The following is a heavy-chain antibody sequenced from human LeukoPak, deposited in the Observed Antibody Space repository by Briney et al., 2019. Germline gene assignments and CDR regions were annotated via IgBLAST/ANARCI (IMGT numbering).Heavy chain of an antibody. J-gene: IGHJ5*02. Sequence: GGSLRLSCATSGFTFSDFWLTWVRQAPGKGLEWVASIKEDGTERHYVDFVEGRFAVSRDNAKKSMFLQMNDLRAEDTAVYYCASIRIEMATRGGWFDPWGQGTLVTVSS. CDR2: IKEDGTER. D-gene: IGHD5-24*01. CDR1: GFTFSDFW. V-gene: IGHV3-7*02. CDR3: ASIRIEMATRGGWFDP.